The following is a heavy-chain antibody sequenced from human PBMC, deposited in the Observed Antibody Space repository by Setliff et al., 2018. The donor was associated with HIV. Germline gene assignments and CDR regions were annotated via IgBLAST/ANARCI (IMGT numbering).Heavy chain of an antibody. V-gene: IGHV3-11*04. J-gene: IGHJ4*02. Sequence: LSLTCTVSGFTFSDFYMSWVRQAAGKGLEWVAYSSGGGTIYYADSVKGRFTISRDNAKNSVFLQMNSLRADDTAIYYCARLDYFCPTTKCEHPDYWGQGTLVTVSS. CDR2: SSGGGTI. CDR1: GFTFSDFY. CDR3: ARLDYFCPTTKCEHPDY. D-gene: IGHD1-26*01.